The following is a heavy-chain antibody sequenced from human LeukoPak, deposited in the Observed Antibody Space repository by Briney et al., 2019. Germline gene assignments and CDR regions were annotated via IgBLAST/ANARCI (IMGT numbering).Heavy chain of an antibody. D-gene: IGHD3-10*01. J-gene: IGHJ4*02. CDR2: IYYSGST. CDR1: GGSISSSSYY. V-gene: IGHV4-61*01. Sequence: KPSETLSLTCSVSGGSISSSSYYWSWIRQPPGKGLEWIGYIYYSGSTNYSPSLKSRVTISLDTSKNQFSLKLSSVTAADTAMYYCTRDPGYYGSGQRGAFDYWGQGTLVTVSS. CDR3: TRDPGYYGSGQRGAFDY.